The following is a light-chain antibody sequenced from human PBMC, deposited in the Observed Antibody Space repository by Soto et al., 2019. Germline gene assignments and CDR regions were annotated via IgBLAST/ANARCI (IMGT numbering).Light chain of an antibody. CDR1: QSISSW. J-gene: IGKJ4*02. Sequence: DSQMTQYPSTLSASVGDRVTITCRASQSISSWLAWYQQKPGKAPKLLISKASTLQSGVPPRFSGSVSGTEFTLTISSLQPDDFATYSCQQYESYPMTVGGGPKVEIK. CDR2: KAS. CDR3: QQYESYPMT. V-gene: IGKV1-5*03.